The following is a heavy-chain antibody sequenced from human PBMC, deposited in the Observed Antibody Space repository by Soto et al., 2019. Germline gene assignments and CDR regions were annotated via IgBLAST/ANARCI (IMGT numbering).Heavy chain of an antibody. CDR3: ATSTVSYVGIVSSTTRGYFDH. CDR2: IYPGDSDT. J-gene: IGHJ4*02. D-gene: IGHD5-12*01. CDR1: GYNFNTYW. Sequence: GESLKISCEGSGYNFNTYWIGWVRQMPGKGLEWMALIYPGDSDTRYSPSFEGQVTLSVDRSISTAYLQWSSLKASDTAIYYCATSTVSYVGIVSSTTRGYFDHWGQGTLVTVSS. V-gene: IGHV5-51*01.